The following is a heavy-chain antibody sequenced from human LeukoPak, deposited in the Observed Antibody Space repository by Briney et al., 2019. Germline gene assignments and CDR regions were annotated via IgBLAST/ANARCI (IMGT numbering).Heavy chain of an antibody. CDR2: INHSGST. J-gene: IGHJ5*02. Sequence: PSETLSLTCAVYGGSFSGYYWSWIRQPPGKRLEWIGEINHSGSTNYNPSLKSRVTISVDTSKNQFSLKLSSVTAADTAVYYCARGRRLGVVVPAAGIRWFDPWGQGTLVTVSS. CDR1: GGSFSGYY. V-gene: IGHV4-34*01. D-gene: IGHD2-2*01. CDR3: ARGRRLGVVVPAAGIRWFDP.